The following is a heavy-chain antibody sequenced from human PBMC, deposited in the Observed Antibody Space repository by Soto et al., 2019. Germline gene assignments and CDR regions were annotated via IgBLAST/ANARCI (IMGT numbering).Heavy chain of an antibody. J-gene: IGHJ4*02. D-gene: IGHD3-22*01. CDR2: ISSSSSYI. Sequence: PGGSLRLSCAASGFTFSSYSMNWVRQAPGKGLEWVSSISSSSSYIYYADSVKGRFTISRDNAKNSLYLQMNSLRAEDTAVYYCARAPYYYDSSAYLGYWGQGTLVTVPQ. CDR3: ARAPYYYDSSAYLGY. V-gene: IGHV3-21*01. CDR1: GFTFSSYS.